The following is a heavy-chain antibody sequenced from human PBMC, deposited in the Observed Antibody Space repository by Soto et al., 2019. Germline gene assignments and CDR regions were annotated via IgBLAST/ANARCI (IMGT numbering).Heavy chain of an antibody. D-gene: IGHD3-22*01. CDR2: INPSGGST. CDR3: ARPGLPYYYDSSGYYHDAFDI. CDR1: GYTFTSYY. J-gene: IGHJ3*02. V-gene: IGHV1-46*03. Sequence: GASVKVSCKASGYTFTSYYMHWVRQAPGQGLEWMGIINPSGGSTSYAQKFQGRVTMTRDTSTSTVYMELSSLRSEDTAVYYCARPGLPYYYDSSGYYHDAFDIWGQGTMVTVSS.